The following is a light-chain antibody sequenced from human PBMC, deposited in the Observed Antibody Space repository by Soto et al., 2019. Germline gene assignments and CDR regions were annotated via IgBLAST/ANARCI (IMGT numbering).Light chain of an antibody. J-gene: IGKJ1*01. Sequence: DIQLTQSPSSLSASVGDRVTITCRASQGISSYLAWYQQKPGKAPKLLIYAASTLQSGVPSRFSGSGSGTDFTLTISSLQPEEFATYYCRQSYSTSWTFGQGTKVDNK. CDR1: QGISSY. CDR3: RQSYSTSWT. CDR2: AAS. V-gene: IGKV1-9*01.